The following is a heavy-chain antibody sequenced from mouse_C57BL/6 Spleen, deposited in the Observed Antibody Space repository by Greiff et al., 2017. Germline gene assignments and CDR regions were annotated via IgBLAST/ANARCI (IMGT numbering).Heavy chain of an antibody. V-gene: IGHV3-6*01. CDR1: GYSITSGYY. CDR2: ISYDGSN. D-gene: IGHD1-1*01. Sequence: LVESGPGLVKPSQSLSLTCSVTGYSITSGYYWNWIRQFPGNKLEWMGYISYDGSNNYNPSLKNRISITRDTSKNQFFLKLNSVTTEDTATYYCARDDYGSSWFAYWGQGTLVTVSA. J-gene: IGHJ3*01. CDR3: ARDDYGSSWFAY.